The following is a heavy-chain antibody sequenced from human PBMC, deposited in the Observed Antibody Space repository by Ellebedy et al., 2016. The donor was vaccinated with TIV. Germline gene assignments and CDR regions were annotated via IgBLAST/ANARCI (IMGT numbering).Heavy chain of an antibody. V-gene: IGHV3-21*01. Sequence: GESLKISCAASGFTFSGFAMSWVRQAPGKGLEWVSSISSSSSYIYYADSVKGRFTISRDNAKNSLYLQMNSLRAEDTAVYYCAKHGTYTGIDYWGQGTLVTVSS. CDR1: GFTFSGFA. CDR2: ISSSSSYI. CDR3: AKHGTYTGIDY. D-gene: IGHD1-14*01. J-gene: IGHJ4*02.